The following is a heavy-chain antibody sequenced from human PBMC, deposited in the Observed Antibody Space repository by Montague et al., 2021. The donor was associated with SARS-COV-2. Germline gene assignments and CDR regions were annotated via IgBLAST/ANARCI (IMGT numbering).Heavy chain of an antibody. V-gene: IGHV3-53*01. J-gene: IGHJ6*02. CDR3: ARGGGLRNYGMDA. CDR1: GFTVTSSY. Sequence: SRSISWAASGFTVTSSYMSWVRQAPGKGLEWVSVIYDGGSTYYADSVKGRFTISRDNSKNTLYLQMNSLRAEDTAVYYCARGGGLRNYGMDAWGQGTTVTVSS. D-gene: IGHD5-12*01. CDR2: IYDGGST.